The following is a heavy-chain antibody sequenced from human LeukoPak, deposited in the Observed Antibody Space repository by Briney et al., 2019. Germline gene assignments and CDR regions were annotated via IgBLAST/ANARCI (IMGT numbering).Heavy chain of an antibody. CDR3: ARDQGLAEYYDFWSGYPTTNWFDP. J-gene: IGHJ5*02. D-gene: IGHD3-3*01. CDR1: GYTFTGYY. CDR2: INPNSGGT. Sequence: GASVKVSCKASGYTFTGYYMHWVRQAPGQGLEWMGWINPNSGGTNYAQKFQGRVTMTRDTSISTAYMELSRLRSDDTAVYYCARDQGLAEYYDFWSGYPTTNWFDPWGQGTLVTVSS. V-gene: IGHV1-2*02.